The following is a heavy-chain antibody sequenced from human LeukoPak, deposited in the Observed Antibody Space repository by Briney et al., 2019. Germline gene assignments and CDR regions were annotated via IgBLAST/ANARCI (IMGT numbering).Heavy chain of an antibody. CDR1: GGSISSGDYY. V-gene: IGHV4-31*03. J-gene: IGHJ4*02. CDR2: IYYSGST. CDR3: ARVGCSGGSCWPDY. D-gene: IGHD2-15*01. Sequence: SETLSLTCTVSGGSISSGDYYWSWIRQHPGKGLEWIGYIYYSGSTYYNPSLKSRVTISVDTSKNQFSLKLSSVTAADTAVYYCARVGCSGGSCWPDYWGQGTLVTVSS.